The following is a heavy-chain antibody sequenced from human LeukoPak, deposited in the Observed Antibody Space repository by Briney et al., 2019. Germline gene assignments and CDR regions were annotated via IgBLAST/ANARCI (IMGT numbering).Heavy chain of an antibody. D-gene: IGHD3-3*01. Sequence: SETLSLTCTVSGGSITGYYWSWFRRPPGKGLEWIGYIYYSGSTYYNPSLKSRVTISVDTSKNQFSLKLSPVTAADTAVYYCARLLGYDFWSGYSPDAFDIWGQGQWSPSLQ. V-gene: IGHV4-59*06. J-gene: IGHJ3*02. CDR2: IYYSGST. CDR3: ARLLGYDFWSGYSPDAFDI. CDR1: GGSITGYY.